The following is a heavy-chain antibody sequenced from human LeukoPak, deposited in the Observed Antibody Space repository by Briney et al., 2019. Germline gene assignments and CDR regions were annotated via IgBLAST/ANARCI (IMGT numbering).Heavy chain of an antibody. CDR3: ARGTYDFWSGYYTFWFDP. CDR2: IIPILGIA. J-gene: IGHJ5*02. D-gene: IGHD3-3*01. V-gene: IGHV1-69*02. Sequence: SVKVSCKASGGTFSSYTISWVRQAPGQGLEWMGKIIPILGIANYAQKFQGRVTITADKSTSTAYMELSSLRSEDTAVYYCARGTYDFWSGYYTFWFDPWGQGTLVSVSS. CDR1: GGTFSSYT.